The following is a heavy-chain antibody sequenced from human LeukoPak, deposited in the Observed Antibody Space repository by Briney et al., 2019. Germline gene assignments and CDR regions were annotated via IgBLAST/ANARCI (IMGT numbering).Heavy chain of an antibody. CDR1: GGSISSSNW. CDR3: ARTYCSGGSCYYFDY. CDR2: IYHSGST. V-gene: IGHV4-4*02. D-gene: IGHD2-15*01. J-gene: IGHJ4*02. Sequence: PSETLSLTCAVSGGSISSSNWWSWVRQPPGKGLEWIGEIYHSGSTNYNPSLKSRVTISVDKSKNQFSLKLSSVTAADTAVYYCARTYCSGGSCYYFDYWGQGTLVTVSS.